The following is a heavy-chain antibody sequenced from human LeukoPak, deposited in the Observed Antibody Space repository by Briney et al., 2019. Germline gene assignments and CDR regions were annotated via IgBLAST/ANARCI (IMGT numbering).Heavy chain of an antibody. V-gene: IGHV1-18*01. CDR2: ISAYNGNT. CDR3: ARDSVPGLEYYYYMDV. J-gene: IGHJ6*03. Sequence: ASVKVSCKASGYTFTSYGISWVRQAPGQGHEWMGWISAYNGNTNYAQKFQGRVTITTDESTSTAYMELSSLRSEDTAVYYCARDSVPGLEYYYYMDVWGKGTTVTVSS. CDR1: GYTFTSYG. D-gene: IGHD2-2*01.